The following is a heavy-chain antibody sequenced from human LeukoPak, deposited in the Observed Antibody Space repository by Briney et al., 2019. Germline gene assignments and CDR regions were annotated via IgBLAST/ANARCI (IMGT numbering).Heavy chain of an antibody. CDR1: GFTFSTDW. Sequence: GGSLRLSCAASGFTFSTDWMHWVRQAPGKGPVWVSRINGDGSSRSYADSVRGRFTISRDNAKNTLCLQMNSLRAEDTAVYYCARRAVAGGFYGWWGQGTLVTVSS. D-gene: IGHD6-19*01. CDR3: ARRAVAGGFYGW. CDR2: INGDGSSR. V-gene: IGHV3-74*01. J-gene: IGHJ4*02.